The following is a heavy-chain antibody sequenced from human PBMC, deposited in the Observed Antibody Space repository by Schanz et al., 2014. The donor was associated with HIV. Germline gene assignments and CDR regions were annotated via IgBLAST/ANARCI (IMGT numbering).Heavy chain of an antibody. Sequence: VQLVESGGGVVQPGRSLRLSCAASGFTFSTYAMSWVRQAPGKGLEWVSSISGSVGSTYYADSVKGRFTISRDNSKNTLYLQMNTLRAEDTAVYYCAKGSNYYGLDVWGQGTTVTVSS. D-gene: IGHD3-10*01. CDR2: ISGSVGST. CDR1: GFTFSTYA. V-gene: IGHV3-23*04. CDR3: AKGSNYYGLDV. J-gene: IGHJ6*02.